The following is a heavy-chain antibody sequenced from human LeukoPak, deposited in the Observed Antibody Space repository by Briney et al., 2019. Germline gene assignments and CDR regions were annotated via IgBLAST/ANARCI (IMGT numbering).Heavy chain of an antibody. CDR1: GFTFSSYA. Sequence: PGGSLRLSCAASGFTFSSYAMSWVRQAPGKGLESVSAISGSGGSTYYADSVKGRFTISRDNSENTLYLQMNSLRAEDTAVYYCAKDKGYGGPDGLLDYWGQGSLVTVSS. CDR3: AKDKGYGGPDGLLDY. J-gene: IGHJ4*01. CDR2: ISGSGGST. V-gene: IGHV3-23*01. D-gene: IGHD4-23*01.